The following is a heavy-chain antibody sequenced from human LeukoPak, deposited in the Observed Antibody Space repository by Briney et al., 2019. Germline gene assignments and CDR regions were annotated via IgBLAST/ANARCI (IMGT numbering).Heavy chain of an antibody. J-gene: IGHJ3*02. Sequence: ASXKVSCKASGYTFTSYGISWVRQAPGQGREWMGWISAYNGNTNYAQKLQGRVTMTTDTSTSTAYMELRSLRSDDTAVYYCARDEENEGTQQLVRFLTGIDAFDIWGQGTMVTVSS. CDR2: ISAYNGNT. V-gene: IGHV1-18*01. CDR3: ARDEENEGTQQLVRFLTGIDAFDI. CDR1: GYTFTSYG. D-gene: IGHD6-13*01.